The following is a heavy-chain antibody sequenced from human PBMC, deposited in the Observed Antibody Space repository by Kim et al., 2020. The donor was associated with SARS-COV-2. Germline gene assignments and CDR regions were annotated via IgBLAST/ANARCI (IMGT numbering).Heavy chain of an antibody. CDR2: INAGNGNT. Sequence: ASVKVSCKASGYTFTSYAMHWVRQAPGQRLEWMGWINAGNGNTKYSQKFQGRVTITRDTSASTAYMELSSLRSEDTAVYYCAREFYGSGRSYYYYYGMDVWGQGTTVTVSS. D-gene: IGHD3-10*01. V-gene: IGHV1-3*01. J-gene: IGHJ6*02. CDR1: GYTFTSYA. CDR3: AREFYGSGRSYYYYYGMDV.